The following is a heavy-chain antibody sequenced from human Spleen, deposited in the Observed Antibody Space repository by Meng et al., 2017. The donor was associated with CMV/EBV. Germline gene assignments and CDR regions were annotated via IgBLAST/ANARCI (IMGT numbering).Heavy chain of an antibody. V-gene: IGHV3-74*01. CDR1: GFTFSSYW. D-gene: IGHD3-3*01. Sequence: GGSLRLSCAASGFTFSSYWMHWVRQAPGKGLVWVSRINSDGSSTSYADSVKGRFTISRDNAKNSLYLQMNSLRAEDTAVYYCAREYPHLRGPDYWGQGTQVTVSS. CDR2: INSDGSST. J-gene: IGHJ4*02. CDR3: AREYPHLRGPDY.